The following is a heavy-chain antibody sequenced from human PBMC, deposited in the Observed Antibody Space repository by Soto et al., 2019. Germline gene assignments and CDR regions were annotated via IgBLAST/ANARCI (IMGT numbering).Heavy chain of an antibody. CDR1: GFTFSSSA. V-gene: IGHV3-30-3*01. CDR2: TSYDGSNK. J-gene: IGHJ6*02. CDR3: ARGTLERELGRQWLLSPYYYYGMDV. Sequence: PGGSLRLSCAASGFTFSSSAMHWVRQVPGKGLGWVAVTSYDGSNKYYADSVKCRFTVSRDNSKNTLFLQMNSLRAEDTAVYYCARGTLERELGRQWLLSPYYYYGMDVWGQGTTVTVSS. D-gene: IGHD6-19*01.